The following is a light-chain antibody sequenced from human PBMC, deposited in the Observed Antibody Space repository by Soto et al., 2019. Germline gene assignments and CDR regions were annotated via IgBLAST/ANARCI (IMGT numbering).Light chain of an antibody. Sequence: FVLTQSPATLSLSPGERATLSCRASQSVSSYLAWYQQKPGQAPRLLIYDASNRATGIPARFSGSGSGTDFTLTISSLEPEDFAVYYCQQRSNWPPLTFGQGTRLEIK. CDR2: DAS. V-gene: IGKV3-11*01. CDR3: QQRSNWPPLT. J-gene: IGKJ5*01. CDR1: QSVSSY.